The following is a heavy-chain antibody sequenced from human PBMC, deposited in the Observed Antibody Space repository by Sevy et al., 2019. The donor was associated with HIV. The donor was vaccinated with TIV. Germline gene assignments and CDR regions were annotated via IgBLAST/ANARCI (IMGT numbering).Heavy chain of an antibody. CDR2: IYYSGIS. CDR3: TRRLSGSSSGGWFDP. CDR1: GASISSSSYY. D-gene: IGHD6-6*01. J-gene: IGHJ5*02. V-gene: IGHV4-39*01. Sequence: SETLSLTCTVSGASISSSSYYWGWIRQPPGKGLEWIGSIYYSGISFYTPSLKSRVTISVDTSKNQFSLKLSSVTAADTAVYYCTRRLSGSSSGGWFDPWGQGTLVTVSS.